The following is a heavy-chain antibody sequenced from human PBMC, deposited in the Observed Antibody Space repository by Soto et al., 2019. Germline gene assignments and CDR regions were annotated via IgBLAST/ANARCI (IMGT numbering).Heavy chain of an antibody. V-gene: IGHV1-18*01. CDR2: VSAYNGNT. Sequence: ASVKVSCKASGYTFTSYGISWVRQAPGQGLEWMGWVSAYNGNTNYAQKLQGRVTMTTDTSTSTAYKELRSLRSDDTAVYYCARDRGYDLKEGYYYYMDVWGEGTSVTVSS. D-gene: IGHD5-12*01. CDR3: ARDRGYDLKEGYYYYMDV. CDR1: GYTFTSYG. J-gene: IGHJ6*03.